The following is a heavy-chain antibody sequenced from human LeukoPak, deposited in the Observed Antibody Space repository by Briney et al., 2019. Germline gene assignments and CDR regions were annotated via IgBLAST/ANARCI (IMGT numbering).Heavy chain of an antibody. CDR1: GITFSNYF. D-gene: IGHD3-10*01. CDR2: IGPSGGNT. CDR3: AKDSKMSYYGSGSHYDY. V-gene: IGHV3-23*01. J-gene: IGHJ4*02. Sequence: AGGSLRLSCAASGITFSNYFMSRVRQAPGKGLEWVSAIGPSGGNTYYADFVKGRFTISRDNSKNTLYLQMTSLRAEETAVYYCAKDSKMSYYGSGSHYDYWGQGTLVTVSS.